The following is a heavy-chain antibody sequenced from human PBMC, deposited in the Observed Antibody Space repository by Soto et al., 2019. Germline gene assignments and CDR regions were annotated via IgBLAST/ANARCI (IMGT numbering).Heavy chain of an antibody. CDR1: GGSFSGYY. CDR3: ARFVLFFGGSPTQYYYYYLDV. Sequence: SETLSLTCAVYGGSFSGYYWSWIRQPPGKGLKWIGEINHSGSTNYNPSLKSRVTMSVDTSKNQFSLKMSSVTAAVTAVYYFARFVLFFGGSPTQYYYYYLDVWGKGSTVTVSS. J-gene: IGHJ6*03. D-gene: IGHD2-15*01. CDR2: INHSGST. V-gene: IGHV4-34*01.